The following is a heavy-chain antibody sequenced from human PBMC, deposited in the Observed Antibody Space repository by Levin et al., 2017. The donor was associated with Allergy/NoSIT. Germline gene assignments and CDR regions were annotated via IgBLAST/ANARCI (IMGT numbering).Heavy chain of an antibody. J-gene: IGHJ4*02. CDR2: MYYTGST. V-gene: IGHV4-59*01. Sequence: PSQTLSLTCTVSDDSISGYYWTWIRQPPGKGLEWIGHMYYTGSTNYNPSLKSRVTISVGSSKNQFSLNLNSVTAADTAVYSCARGLGESSRYTHGYWGQGTLVTVSS. CDR3: ARGLGESSRYTHGY. D-gene: IGHD3-16*02. CDR1: DDSISGYY.